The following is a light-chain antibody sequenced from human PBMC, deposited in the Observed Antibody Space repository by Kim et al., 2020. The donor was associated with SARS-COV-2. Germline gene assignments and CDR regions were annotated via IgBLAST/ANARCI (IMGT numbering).Light chain of an antibody. CDR2: AAS. J-gene: IGKJ2*01. V-gene: IGKV1-12*02. CDR1: QGIDSW. Sequence: DIQMTQSPSFVSASVRDRVTITCRASQGIDSWLAWYQQKPGKAPRLLIYAASSLQSGVPSRFGGSASGTDFTLTISSLQSEDIGTYYCQQTKSFPYTFGQGTKLEI. CDR3: QQTKSFPYT.